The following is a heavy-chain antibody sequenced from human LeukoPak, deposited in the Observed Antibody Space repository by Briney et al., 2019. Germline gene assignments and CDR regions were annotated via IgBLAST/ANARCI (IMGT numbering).Heavy chain of an antibody. J-gene: IGHJ4*02. Sequence: ETLSLTCTVSGGSISNNNYYWAWIRQPPGKGLECIGSIYYSGSPYYNPSLKSRVTISVDTSKNQFSLKLSSVTAADTAVYYCARVQYYGSGTYSKLFDYWGQGTLVTVCS. D-gene: IGHD3-10*01. CDR2: IYYSGSP. V-gene: IGHV4-39*01. CDR1: GGSISNNNYY. CDR3: ARVQYYGSGTYSKLFDY.